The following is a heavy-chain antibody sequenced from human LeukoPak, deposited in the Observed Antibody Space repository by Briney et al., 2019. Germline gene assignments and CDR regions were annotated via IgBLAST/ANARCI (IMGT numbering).Heavy chain of an antibody. CDR2: IIPIFGTT. D-gene: IGHD6-13*01. CDR3: ARVVGLTGYSSNWYSGYYYYMDV. V-gene: IGHV1-69*06. J-gene: IGHJ6*03. Sequence: ASVKVSCKTSGGTFSSYAITWVRQTPGQGLEWMGGIIPIFGTTNYAQKFQDRVTITADKSMSTAYMKLSSLRSEDTAVYYCARVVGLTGYSSNWYSGYYYYMDVWGKGTTVTVSS. CDR1: GGTFSSYA.